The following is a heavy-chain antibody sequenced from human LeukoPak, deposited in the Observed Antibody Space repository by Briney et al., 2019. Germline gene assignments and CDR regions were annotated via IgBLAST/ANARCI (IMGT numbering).Heavy chain of an antibody. Sequence: SETLSLTCTVSGGSISSSYYYWGWIRQPPGKGLEWIGSIYYSGSTNYNPSLKSRVTISVDTSKHQFSLRLNSVTAADTALYYCARDGYSGYGIFDYWGQGTLVTVSS. CDR3: ARDGYSGYGIFDY. J-gene: IGHJ4*02. CDR2: IYYSGST. V-gene: IGHV4-39*07. CDR1: GGSISSSYYY. D-gene: IGHD5-12*01.